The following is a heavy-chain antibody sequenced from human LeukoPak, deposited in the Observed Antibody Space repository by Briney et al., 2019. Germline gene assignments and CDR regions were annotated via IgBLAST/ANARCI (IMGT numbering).Heavy chain of an antibody. CDR2: IIPIFGTA. D-gene: IGHD3-22*01. Sequence: ASVKVSCKASGGTFSSYAISWVRQAPGQGLEWMGGIIPIFGTANYAQKFQGRVTITADESTSTAYMELRSLRSDDTAVYYCARDNYYDSSGYFSDYYYYYGMDVWGQGTTVTVSS. CDR1: GGTFSSYA. V-gene: IGHV1-69*13. J-gene: IGHJ6*02. CDR3: ARDNYYDSSGYFSDYYYYYGMDV.